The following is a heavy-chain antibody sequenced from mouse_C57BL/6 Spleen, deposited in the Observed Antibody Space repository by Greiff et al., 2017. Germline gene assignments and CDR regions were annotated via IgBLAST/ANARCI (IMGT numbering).Heavy chain of an antibody. CDR1: GYTFTDYY. Sequence: EVQLQQSGPVLVKPGASVKMSCKASGYTFTDYYMNWVKQSHGKSLEWIGVINPYNGGTSYNQKFKGKATLTVDKSSSTAYMELNSLTSEDSAVYYCDLNWGPWYFDVWGTGTTVTVSS. J-gene: IGHJ1*03. CDR3: DLNWGPWYFDV. V-gene: IGHV1-19*01. CDR2: INPYNGGT. D-gene: IGHD4-1*02.